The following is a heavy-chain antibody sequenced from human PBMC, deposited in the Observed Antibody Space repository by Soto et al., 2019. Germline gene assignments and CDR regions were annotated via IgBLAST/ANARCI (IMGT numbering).Heavy chain of an antibody. Sequence: QVQLVQSGAEVKKPGSSVKVSCKASGGTFSSYAISWVRQAPGQGLEWMGGIIPIFGTANYAQKFQGRVTIPGEKPTSTAYRELRGLRSEDTAVYSCARGSGSYSSFDYWAKGTLVTVSS. D-gene: IGHD1-26*01. CDR2: IIPIFGTA. J-gene: IGHJ4*02. CDR1: GGTFSSYA. CDR3: ARGSGSYSSFDY. V-gene: IGHV1-69*06.